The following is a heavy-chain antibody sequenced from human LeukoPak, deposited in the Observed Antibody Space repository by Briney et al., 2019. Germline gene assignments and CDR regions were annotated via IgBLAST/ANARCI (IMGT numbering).Heavy chain of an antibody. D-gene: IGHD3-22*01. CDR2: INPNRGGT. J-gene: IGHJ5*02. Sequence: ASVKVSCMVSGYTFTRYYIHWVRQAPGQGREGMGRINPNRGGTNYAQKFQGRVTITRDTSISTAYMELSRLRSDDTAVSYCARDFFPSYYDSSGYSFDPWGQGTLVTVSS. CDR1: GYTFTRYY. V-gene: IGHV1-2*06. CDR3: ARDFFPSYYDSSGYSFDP.